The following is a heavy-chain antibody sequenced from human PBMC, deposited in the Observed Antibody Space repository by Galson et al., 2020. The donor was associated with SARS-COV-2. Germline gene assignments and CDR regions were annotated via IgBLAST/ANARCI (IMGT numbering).Heavy chain of an antibody. Sequence: SCAASGFPFSSYSMNWVRQAPGKGLEWVSSITPTSDYIYYADSVKGRFTISRDNAKNSLYLQMNSLRADDTAVYYCARVRCSGGSCHVDYWGQGTLVTVSS. CDR1: GFPFSSYS. CDR2: ITPTSDYI. D-gene: IGHD2-15*01. CDR3: ARVRCSGGSCHVDY. J-gene: IGHJ4*02. V-gene: IGHV3-21*01.